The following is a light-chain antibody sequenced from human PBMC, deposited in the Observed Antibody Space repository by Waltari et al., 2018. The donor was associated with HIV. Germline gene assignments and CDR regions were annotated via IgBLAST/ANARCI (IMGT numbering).Light chain of an antibody. Sequence: DIQMTQSPSTLSASVGDRVTITCRASQSISSWLAWYQQKPGKAPPLLIYKASTLESGVPSRFSGSGSGTEFTLTISSLQPDDFATYYCQQYNRYSTFGHGTKVEIK. V-gene: IGKV1-5*03. CDR3: QQYNRYST. J-gene: IGKJ1*01. CDR2: KAS. CDR1: QSISSW.